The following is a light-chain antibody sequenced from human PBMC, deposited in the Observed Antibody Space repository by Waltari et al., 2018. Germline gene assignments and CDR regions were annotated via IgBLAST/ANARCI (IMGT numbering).Light chain of an antibody. J-gene: IGLJ1*01. CDR2: DDG. Sequence: SYELTQPPSVSVAPGQTARITCDGDKIGSKNVHWYQHKPGQAPVLVVDDDGDRPSGIPERFSGSNSGNTAALTISRVDAGDEAEYYCQVWDSGSNHYVFGTVTKVTVL. CDR1: KIGSKN. V-gene: IGLV3-21*02. CDR3: QVWDSGSNHYV.